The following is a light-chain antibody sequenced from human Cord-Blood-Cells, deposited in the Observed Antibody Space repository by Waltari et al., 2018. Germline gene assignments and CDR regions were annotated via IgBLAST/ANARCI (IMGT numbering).Light chain of an antibody. CDR3: QQSYSTPS. V-gene: IGKV1-39*01. J-gene: IGKJ3*01. CDR2: AAS. CDR1: QSISSY. Sequence: DIQMTQSPSSLSASVGDRVTITCRESQSISSYLNWYQQKPGKAPKLLIYAASSMQSGVPSRFSGSGSGTDFTLTISSLQPEDFATYYCQQSYSTPSFGPGTKVDIK.